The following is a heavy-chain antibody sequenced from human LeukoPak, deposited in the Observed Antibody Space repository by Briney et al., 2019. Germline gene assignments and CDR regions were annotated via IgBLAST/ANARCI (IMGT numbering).Heavy chain of an antibody. V-gene: IGHV3-53*01. CDR1: GFTVSSNY. D-gene: IGHD6-19*01. CDR2: IYSGGST. Sequence: TGGSLRLSCAASGFTVSSNYMSWVRQAPGEGLGWVSVIYSGGSTYYADSVKGRFPISRDNSKNTLYLQMNSLRAEDTAVYYCASDPVAGRVSGAFDIWGQGTMVTVSS. CDR3: ASDPVAGRVSGAFDI. J-gene: IGHJ3*02.